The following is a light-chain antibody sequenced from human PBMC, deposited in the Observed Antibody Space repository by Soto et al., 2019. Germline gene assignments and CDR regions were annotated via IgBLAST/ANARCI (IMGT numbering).Light chain of an antibody. Sequence: EIVLTQSPGTLSLSPGERATLSCRASQGISNSYLAWYQQKPGQAPRLLMYAASSRATGIPDRFSGSGSGTDFTLTISRLEPEDSAVYYCQQYSGSPPYTFGQGTKLEI. CDR3: QQYSGSPPYT. CDR2: AAS. V-gene: IGKV3-20*01. CDR1: QGISNSY. J-gene: IGKJ2*01.